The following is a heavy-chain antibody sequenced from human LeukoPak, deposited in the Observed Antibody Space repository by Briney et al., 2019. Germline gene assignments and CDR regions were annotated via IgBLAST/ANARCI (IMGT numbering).Heavy chain of an antibody. D-gene: IGHD3-22*01. Sequence: SETLSLTCAVYGGSFSGYYWSWIRQPPGKGLEWIGEINHSGSTNYNPSLKSRVTISVDTSKNQFSLKLSSVTAADTAVYYCARASYSYDINGWVPFDYWGQGTRVTVSS. CDR3: ARASYSYDINGWVPFDY. J-gene: IGHJ4*02. V-gene: IGHV4-34*01. CDR1: GGSFSGYY. CDR2: INHSGST.